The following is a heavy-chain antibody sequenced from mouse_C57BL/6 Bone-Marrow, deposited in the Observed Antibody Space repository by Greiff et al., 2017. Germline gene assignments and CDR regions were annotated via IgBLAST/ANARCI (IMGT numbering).Heavy chain of an antibody. V-gene: IGHV1-15*01. CDR2: IDPETGGT. J-gene: IGHJ3*01. CDR3: TREGIYYDYDGGGPAWFAY. Sequence: VQLQQSGAELVRPGASVTLSCKASGYTFTDYEMHWVKQTPVHGLEWIGAIDPETGGTAYNQKFKGKAILTADNASSTAYMELRSLTSEDSAVYYCTREGIYYDYDGGGPAWFAYWGQGTLVTVSA. D-gene: IGHD2-4*01. CDR1: GYTFTDYE.